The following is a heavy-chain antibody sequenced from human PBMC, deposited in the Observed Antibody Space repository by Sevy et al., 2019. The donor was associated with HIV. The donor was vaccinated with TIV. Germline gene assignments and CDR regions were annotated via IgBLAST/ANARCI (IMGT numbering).Heavy chain of an antibody. D-gene: IGHD3-9*01. Sequence: SETLSLTCTVSGGSISSYYWSWIRQPPGKGLEWIGYIYYSGSTNYNPSLKSRVTISVDTSKNQFSLKLSSVTAADTAVYYSARGYYDILTGLDAFDIWGQGTMVTVSS. V-gene: IGHV4-59*01. J-gene: IGHJ3*02. CDR1: GGSISSYY. CDR2: IYYSGST. CDR3: ARGYYDILTGLDAFDI.